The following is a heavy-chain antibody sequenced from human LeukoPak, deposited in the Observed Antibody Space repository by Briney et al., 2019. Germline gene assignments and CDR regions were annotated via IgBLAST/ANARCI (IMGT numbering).Heavy chain of an antibody. CDR2: IYYSGST. CDR1: GGSFSGYY. V-gene: IGHV4-30-4*08. J-gene: IGHJ4*02. Sequence: SETLSLTCVVYGGSFSGYYWSWIRQPPGKGLEWIGYIYYSGSTYYNPSLKSRVTISVDTSKNQFSLKLSSVTAADTAVYYCARDYPYLSGNSASLLDYWGQGTLVTVSS. CDR3: ARDYPYLSGNSASLLDY. D-gene: IGHD4-23*01.